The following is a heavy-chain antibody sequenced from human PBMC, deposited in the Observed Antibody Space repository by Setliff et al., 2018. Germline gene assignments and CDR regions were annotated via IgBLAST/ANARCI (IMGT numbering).Heavy chain of an antibody. CDR3: ARDLALEDEYYYDSTGYYPRGLGY. J-gene: IGHJ4*02. D-gene: IGHD3-22*01. Sequence: VKVSCKASGYTFTSYYMHWVRQAPGQGLEWMGIINPSGGSTSYAQKFQGRVTMTRDTSTSTVYMELSSLRSDDTAVYYCARDLALEDEYYYDSTGYYPRGLGYWGQGTLVTVSS. CDR2: INPSGGST. V-gene: IGHV1-46*01. CDR1: GYTFTSYY.